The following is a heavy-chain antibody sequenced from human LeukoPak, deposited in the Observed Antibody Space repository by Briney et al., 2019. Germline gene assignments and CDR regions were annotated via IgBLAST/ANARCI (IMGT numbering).Heavy chain of an antibody. CDR3: ARERIASAGTLGSYFDY. D-gene: IGHD6-13*01. V-gene: IGHV3-30-3*01. J-gene: IGHJ4*02. CDR1: GFTFSSCA. CDR2: ISYDGSNK. Sequence: GGSLRLSCAASGFTFSSCAMHWVREAPGKGLEWVAVISYDGSNKYYANSVKGRFTISRDNSKNTLYLQMNSLRAEDTAVYYCARERIASAGTLGSYFDYWGQGTLVTVSS.